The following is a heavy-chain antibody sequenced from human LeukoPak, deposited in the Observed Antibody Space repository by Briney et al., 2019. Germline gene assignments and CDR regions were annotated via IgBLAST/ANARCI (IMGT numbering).Heavy chain of an antibody. CDR1: GFTFSDNA. CDR3: AKGGPQFFDY. J-gene: IGHJ4*02. V-gene: IGHV3-23*01. Sequence: GGSLRLSCAVSGFTFSDNAMSWVRQAPGKGLEWVSTISGSGGSTYSADSVKGRFTISRDNSRNTLYLQMNSLRAEDTAIYYCAKGGPQFFDYWGQGTLVTVSS. D-gene: IGHD5-24*01. CDR2: ISGSGGST.